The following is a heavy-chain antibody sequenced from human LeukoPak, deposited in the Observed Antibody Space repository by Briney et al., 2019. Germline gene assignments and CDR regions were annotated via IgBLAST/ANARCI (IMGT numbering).Heavy chain of an antibody. CDR1: GFTFNTYG. J-gene: IGHJ4*02. V-gene: IGHV3-23*01. Sequence: GGSLRLSCAASGFTFNTYGMSWVRQAPGKGLEWVSGISGSGGATYYADSVKGRFTISRDDPHNTLYLQMNSLRAEDTAVFYCAKRDSSGSYYFDYWGQGTLVTVSS. D-gene: IGHD3-22*01. CDR3: AKRDSSGSYYFDY. CDR2: ISGSGGAT.